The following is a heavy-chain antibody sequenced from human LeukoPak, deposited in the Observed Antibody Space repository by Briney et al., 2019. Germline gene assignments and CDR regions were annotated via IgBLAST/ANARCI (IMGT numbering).Heavy chain of an antibody. D-gene: IGHD3-22*01. CDR2: IDGDGSRT. J-gene: IGHJ5*02. V-gene: IGHV3-74*01. CDR1: GFTFSTSW. Sequence: GGSLRLSCAASGFTFSTSWMHWVRQAPGKGLVWVSRIDGDGSRTSYADSVKGRFTISRDNAKNTLYLQMNSLRAEDTAMYYCARASNYFDSRGLHWFDPWGQGALVTVSS. CDR3: ARASNYFDSRGLHWFDP.